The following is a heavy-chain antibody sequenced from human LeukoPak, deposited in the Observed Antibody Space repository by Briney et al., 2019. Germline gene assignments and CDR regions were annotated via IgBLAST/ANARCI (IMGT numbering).Heavy chain of an antibody. V-gene: IGHV1-2*02. CDR2: INPKSGGT. Sequence: ASVKVSCKASGYTFTRYYMHWVRQAPGQGLEWMGWINPKSGGTNYAQTPQRRVTMTRDTTIRTGYMELSRLRPDDTAVNYCARSRIAMATSPDYWGQGSLLT. D-gene: IGHD6-19*01. CDR3: ARSRIAMATSPDY. CDR1: GYTFTRYY. J-gene: IGHJ4*03.